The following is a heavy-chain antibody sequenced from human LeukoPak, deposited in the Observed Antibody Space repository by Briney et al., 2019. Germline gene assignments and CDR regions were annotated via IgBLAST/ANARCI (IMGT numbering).Heavy chain of an antibody. CDR2: ISYDGSNK. CDR1: GFTFSSYA. D-gene: IGHD3-22*01. V-gene: IGHV3-30*04. J-gene: IGHJ4*02. Sequence: PGGSLRLSCAASGFTFSSYAMHWVRQAPGKGLEGVAVISYDGSNKYYADSVKGRFTISRDNSKNTLYLQMNSLRAEDTAVYYCASLLNYYDSSGIDYWGQGTLVTVSS. CDR3: ASLLNYYDSSGIDY.